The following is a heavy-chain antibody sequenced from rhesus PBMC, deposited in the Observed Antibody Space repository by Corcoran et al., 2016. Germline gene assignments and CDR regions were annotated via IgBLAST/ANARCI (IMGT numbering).Heavy chain of an antibody. CDR3: ARDPGMENTVTTWDY. CDR1: GGSVSSSNW. CDR2: ISGSSGST. V-gene: IGHV4-65*01. Sequence: QVQLQESGPGLVKPSETLSLTCAVSGGSVSSSNWWSWIRQPPGQGPAWIGYISGSSGSTYYNPSLKSRVTISTDTSKNQFSLKLSSVTAADTAVYYCARDPGMENTVTTWDYWGQGVLVTVSS. D-gene: IGHD4-23*01. J-gene: IGHJ4*01.